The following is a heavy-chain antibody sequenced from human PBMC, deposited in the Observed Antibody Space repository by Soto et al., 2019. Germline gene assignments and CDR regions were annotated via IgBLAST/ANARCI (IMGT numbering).Heavy chain of an antibody. Sequence: QVQLQESGPGLVKPSETLSLTCTVSGGSISSYYWSWIRQPPGKGLEWIGYIYYSGSTNYNPSLKSRVTISVDTSKNQFSLKRSSVTAADTAVYYCARGGYSSSWYHPYFDYWGQGTLVTVSS. CDR1: GGSISSYY. CDR3: ARGGYSSSWYHPYFDY. V-gene: IGHV4-59*01. CDR2: IYYSGST. J-gene: IGHJ4*02. D-gene: IGHD6-13*01.